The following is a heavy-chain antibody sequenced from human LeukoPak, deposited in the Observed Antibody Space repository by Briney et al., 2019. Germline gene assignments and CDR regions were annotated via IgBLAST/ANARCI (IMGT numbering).Heavy chain of an antibody. V-gene: IGHV1-69*04. CDR3: TRGSRDYYDSSGYYGPIDH. CDR1: GGTFSSYA. D-gene: IGHD3-22*01. Sequence: ASVKVSCKASGGTFSSYAISWVRQAPGQGLEWMGRIIPILGIANYAQKFQGRVTITADKSTSTAYMELSSLRSEDTAVYYCTRGSRDYYDSSGYYGPIDHWGQGTLVTVSS. J-gene: IGHJ4*02. CDR2: IIPILGIA.